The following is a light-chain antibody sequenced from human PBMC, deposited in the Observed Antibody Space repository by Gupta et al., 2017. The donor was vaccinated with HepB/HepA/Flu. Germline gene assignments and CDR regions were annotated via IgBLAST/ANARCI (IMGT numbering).Light chain of an antibody. CDR3: YVWANSRGPSLV. Sequence: SYVLTQPPSLSVAPGKTDRITCGGNNIGTKSVHWYQQKAGQAPPWVIAYNTDRPSGIPQRFSCANNCNNATPILSRVDDGDEADDYYYVWANSRGPSLVFGTGTKVTVL. CDR1: NIGTKS. V-gene: IGLV3-21*04. J-gene: IGLJ1*01. CDR2: YNT.